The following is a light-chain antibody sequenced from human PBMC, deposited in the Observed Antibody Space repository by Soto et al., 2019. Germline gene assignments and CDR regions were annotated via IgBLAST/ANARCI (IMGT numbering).Light chain of an antibody. CDR1: QSISSW. CDR2: KAS. CDR3: QQYNSYPYT. J-gene: IGKJ2*01. V-gene: IGKV1-5*03. Sequence: DIQMTQSPSTLSASVGDRVTITCRASQSISSWLAWYQQKPGKAPNLLIYKASSLESGAPPRFSGSGSGTEFTLTISSLQPDDFATYYCQQYNSYPYTFGQGTKLEIK.